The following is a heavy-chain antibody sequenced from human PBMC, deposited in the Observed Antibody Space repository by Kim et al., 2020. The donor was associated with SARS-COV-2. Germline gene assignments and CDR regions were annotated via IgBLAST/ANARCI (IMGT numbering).Heavy chain of an antibody. CDR3: AKDTSITMVRGVMGAFDI. J-gene: IGHJ3*02. V-gene: IGHV3-9*01. Sequence: VKGRFTISRDNAKNSLYLQMNSLRAEDTALYYCAKDTSITMVRGVMGAFDIWGQGTMVTVSS. D-gene: IGHD3-10*01.